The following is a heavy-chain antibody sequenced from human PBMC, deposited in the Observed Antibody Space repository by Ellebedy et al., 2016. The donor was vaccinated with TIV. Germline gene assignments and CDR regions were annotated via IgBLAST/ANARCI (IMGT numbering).Heavy chain of an antibody. J-gene: IGHJ4*02. CDR1: GYTFTGYY. D-gene: IGHD5-18*01. Sequence: ASVKVSCKASGYTFTGYYVHWVRQAPGQGLEWMGWISAYNGNTNYAQKLQGRVTMTTDTSTSTAYMELSRLRSDDTAVYFCARDMGYGMDVWGQGTLVTVSS. CDR2: ISAYNGNT. V-gene: IGHV1-18*04. CDR3: ARDMGYGMDV.